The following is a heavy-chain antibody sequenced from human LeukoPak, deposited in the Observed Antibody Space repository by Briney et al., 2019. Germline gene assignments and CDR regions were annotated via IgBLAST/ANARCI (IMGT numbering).Heavy chain of an antibody. CDR1: GFTFSSYA. CDR3: AGVQSPSEYDIVNWYFDL. Sequence: GGSLRLSCAASGFTFSSYAMHWVRQAPGKGLEYASAISSNGGSTYYANSVKGRFTISRDNSKNTLYLQMGSLRAEDMAVYYCAGVQSPSEYDIVNWYFDLWGRGTLVTVSS. D-gene: IGHD3-9*01. V-gene: IGHV3-64*01. CDR2: ISSNGGST. J-gene: IGHJ2*01.